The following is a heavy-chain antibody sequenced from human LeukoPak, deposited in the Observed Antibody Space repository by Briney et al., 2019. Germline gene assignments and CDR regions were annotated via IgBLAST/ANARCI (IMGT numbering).Heavy chain of an antibody. J-gene: IGHJ4*02. V-gene: IGHV4-59*01. Sequence: PSETLSLTCTVSGGSINSYYWSWIRQPPGKGLEWIGYIYYSGSTSYNPSLKSRVTISVDTSKNQFSLKLSSVTAADTAVYYCARLYCSRTSCYYTNWGQGTLVTVSS. CDR3: ARLYCSRTSCYYTN. CDR2: IYYSGST. D-gene: IGHD2-2*01. CDR1: GGSINSYY.